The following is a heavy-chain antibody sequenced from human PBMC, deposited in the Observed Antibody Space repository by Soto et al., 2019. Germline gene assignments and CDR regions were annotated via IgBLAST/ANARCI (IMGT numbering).Heavy chain of an antibody. CDR2: INPNSGGT. CDR1: GYTFTGYY. D-gene: IGHD2-2*01. V-gene: IGHV1-2*04. Sequence: QVQQVQSGAEVKKPGASVKVSCKASGYTFTGYYMHWVRQAPGQGLEWMGWINPNSGGTNYAQKFQGWVTMTRDTSISTAYMELSRLRSDDTAVYYCARGGRSSSDCSSTSCYYWFDPWGQGTLVTVSS. J-gene: IGHJ5*02. CDR3: ARGGRSSSDCSSTSCYYWFDP.